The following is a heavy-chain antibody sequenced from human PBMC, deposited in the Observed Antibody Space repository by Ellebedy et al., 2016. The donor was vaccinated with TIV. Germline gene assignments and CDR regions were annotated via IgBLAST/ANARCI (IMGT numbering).Heavy chain of an antibody. D-gene: IGHD4-11*01. CDR3: VRDLSTADYRDY. CDR2: INPIGGST. V-gene: IGHV1-46*01. J-gene: IGHJ4*02. Sequence: ASVKVSCKASGYTFTSYFMYWVRQAPGQGLEWMGVINPIGGSTTYAQKFQGRVAMTRDTSTSTVYMELSGLRSEDTAVYYCVRDLSTADYRDYWGQGTLVTVSS. CDR1: GYTFTSYF.